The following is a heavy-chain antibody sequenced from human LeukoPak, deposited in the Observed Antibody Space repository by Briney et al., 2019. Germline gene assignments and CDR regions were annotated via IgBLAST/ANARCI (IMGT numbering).Heavy chain of an antibody. CDR3: AKGRALWNYDFDS. D-gene: IGHD3-16*01. Sequence: GGSLRLSCAAYGFTFSRYAMTWVRRAPGKGLEWVSTIGDSGDKSYYPDSVKGRFTISRDLTKDTLFLEMHNLGAEDTAVYYCAKGRALWNYDFDSWGQGTLVTVSS. CDR2: IGDSGDKS. J-gene: IGHJ4*02. CDR1: GFTFSRYA. V-gene: IGHV3-23*01.